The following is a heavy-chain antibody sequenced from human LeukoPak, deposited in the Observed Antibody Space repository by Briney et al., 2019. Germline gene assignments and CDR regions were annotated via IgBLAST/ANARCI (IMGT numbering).Heavy chain of an antibody. Sequence: GASVKVSCKASGYTFTDYYMHWVRQAPGQGLEWMGWINPNSGGTNYAQKFQGRVTMTRDTSISTAYMELSRLRSDDTAVYYCARDRASDYPLDYWGQGTLVTVSS. J-gene: IGHJ4*02. CDR1: GYTFTDYY. D-gene: IGHD4-11*01. CDR2: INPNSGGT. V-gene: IGHV1-2*02. CDR3: ARDRASDYPLDY.